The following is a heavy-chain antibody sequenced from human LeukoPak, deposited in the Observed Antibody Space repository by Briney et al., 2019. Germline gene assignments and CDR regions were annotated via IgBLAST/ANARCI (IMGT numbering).Heavy chain of an antibody. D-gene: IGHD1-26*01. CDR3: ARDYKWELCYFDY. CDR1: GGSISSYS. J-gene: IGHJ4*01. CDR2: IYTSGST. V-gene: IGHV4-4*07. Sequence: PETLSLTCTVSGGSISSYSWSWIWQPAGKRLEWIGRIYTSGSTNHNPSLMSRVTMSVDTSKNQFSLKLSSVAAADTAVYYCARDYKWELCYFDYWGHGTLVTVSP.